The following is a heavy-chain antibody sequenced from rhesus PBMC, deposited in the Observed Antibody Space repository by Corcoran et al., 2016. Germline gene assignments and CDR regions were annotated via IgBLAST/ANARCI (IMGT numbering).Heavy chain of an antibody. Sequence: QVQLQESGPGLVKPSETLSLTCAVSGASISSYWWSWIRQPPGKGLEGIWVINGKSGSTYSTPCLKSRVTISRCTSTNQFSLKVRSVTAADTAVYYCARGEAGDGGDYWGQGVLVTVSS. D-gene: IGHD2-39*02. CDR3: ARGEAGDGGDY. V-gene: IGHV4-80*01. CDR1: GASISSYW. J-gene: IGHJ4*01. CDR2: INGKSGST.